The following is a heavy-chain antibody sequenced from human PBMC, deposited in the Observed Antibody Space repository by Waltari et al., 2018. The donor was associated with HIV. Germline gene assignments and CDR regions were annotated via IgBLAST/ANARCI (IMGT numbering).Heavy chain of an antibody. Sequence: QVQLVQSGAEVKKPGSSAMDSCKASGAPFSCYAIGWVREGPGQGREWMGRIIPILGIANYAQKFQCRATITADKSTSTAYMELSSLRSEETAVDYGATPLSGYDSSGYYYRWGQGTLVTVSS. J-gene: IGHJ5*02. V-gene: IGHV1-69*04. CDR3: ATPLSGYDSSGYYYR. CDR2: IIPILGIA. CDR1: GAPFSCYA. D-gene: IGHD3-22*01.